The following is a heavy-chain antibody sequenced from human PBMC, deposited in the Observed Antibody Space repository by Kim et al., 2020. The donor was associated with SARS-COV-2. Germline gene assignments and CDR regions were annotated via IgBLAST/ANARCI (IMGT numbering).Heavy chain of an antibody. CDR2: ISGSGIVK. Sequence: GGSLRLSCAASGFTFSDYYISWVRQAPGKGLEWISYISGSGIVKFYADSVKGRFTISRDNAENSVYLQMNSLRAEDTAIYYCARDRANWNRYYYYMDVWGKGTTVAVSS. CDR1: GFTFSDYY. V-gene: IGHV3-11*01. CDR3: ARDRANWNRYYYYMDV. D-gene: IGHD1-1*01. J-gene: IGHJ6*03.